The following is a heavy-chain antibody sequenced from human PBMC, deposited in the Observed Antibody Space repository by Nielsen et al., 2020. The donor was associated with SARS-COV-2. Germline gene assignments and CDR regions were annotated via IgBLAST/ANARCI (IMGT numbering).Heavy chain of an antibody. D-gene: IGHD5-12*01. CDR2: IYFSGRT. Sequence: SETLSLTCTVSGGSISSGGYYWSWIRHHPGKGLEWIGYIYFSGRTCYNPSLKSRVTISVDTSKNQFSLSLRSVTAADTAVYYCAREASGYDHYKYGMDVWGLGATVTVSS. V-gene: IGHV4-31*03. CDR1: GGSISSGGYY. CDR3: AREASGYDHYKYGMDV. J-gene: IGHJ6*02.